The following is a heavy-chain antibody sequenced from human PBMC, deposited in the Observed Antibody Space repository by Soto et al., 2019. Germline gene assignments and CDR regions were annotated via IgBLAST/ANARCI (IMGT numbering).Heavy chain of an antibody. Sequence: ASETLSLTCTVSGGSISSGGYYWSWIRRHPGKGLEWIGYIYYSGSTYYNPSLKSRVTISVDTSKNQFSLKLSSVTAADTAVYYCARARESLGLLIHFDYWGQGTLVTVSS. J-gene: IGHJ4*02. CDR2: IYYSGST. CDR1: GGSISSGGYY. V-gene: IGHV4-31*03. CDR3: ARARESLGLLIHFDY.